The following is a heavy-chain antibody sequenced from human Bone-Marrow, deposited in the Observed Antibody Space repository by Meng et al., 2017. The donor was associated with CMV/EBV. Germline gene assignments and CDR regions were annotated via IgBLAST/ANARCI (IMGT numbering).Heavy chain of an antibody. CDR2: ISAYNGNT. CDR3: ARGANWGSYWYFDL. J-gene: IGHJ2*01. V-gene: IGHV1-18*01. D-gene: IGHD7-27*01. CDR1: GYTFTTYG. Sequence: KASGYTFTTYGICWGRQAPGQGLEWMGWISAYNGNTNYAQKLQGRVSMTTDTSTSTAYMELRSLRSDDTAVYYCARGANWGSYWYFDLWGRGTLVTVSS.